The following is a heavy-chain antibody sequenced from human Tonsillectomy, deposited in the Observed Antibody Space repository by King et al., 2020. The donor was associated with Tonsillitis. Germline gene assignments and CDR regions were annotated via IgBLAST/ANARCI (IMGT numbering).Heavy chain of an antibody. CDR2: IHPNGGGT. J-gene: IGHJ4*02. V-gene: IGHV1-2*02. Sequence: QLVQSGAEVKKPGASVKVSCKTSGYTFTGHYMFWVRQAPGQGLEWMGWIHPNGGGTHYAQKFQGRSTMTRDTSISTAYMELSRLRSDDTAVYYCARGYIWGSYWGQGTLVTVSS. D-gene: IGHD3-16*01. CDR3: ARGYIWGSY. CDR1: GYTFTGHY.